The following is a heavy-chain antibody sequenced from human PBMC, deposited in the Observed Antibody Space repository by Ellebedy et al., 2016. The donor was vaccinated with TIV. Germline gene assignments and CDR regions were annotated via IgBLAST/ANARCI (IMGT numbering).Heavy chain of an antibody. CDR2: IYYSGST. Sequence: SETLSLTXTVSGGSISSYYWSWIRQPPGKGLEWIGYIYYSGSTNYNPSLKSRVTISVDTSKNQFSLKLSSVTAADTAVYYCARVWQNYYYYGMDVWGQGTTVTVSS. J-gene: IGHJ6*02. D-gene: IGHD3-10*01. V-gene: IGHV4-59*12. CDR1: GGSISSYY. CDR3: ARVWQNYYYYGMDV.